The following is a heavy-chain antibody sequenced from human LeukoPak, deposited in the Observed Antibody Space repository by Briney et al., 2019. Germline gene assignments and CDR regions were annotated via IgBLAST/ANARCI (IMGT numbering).Heavy chain of an antibody. V-gene: IGHV4-59*11. CDR1: GGSINSHY. D-gene: IGHD2-15*01. CDR3: ARRRRYGPHYCSGGSCYPSPFDY. J-gene: IGHJ4*02. CDR2: IHYTGTT. Sequence: PSETLSLTCIVSGGSINSHYWSWIRQPPGKGLEWIGDIHYTGTTKYNPSVKSRVTISIDTSKNQFSLKLSSVTAADTAVYYCARRRRYGPHYCSGGSCYPSPFDYWGQGTLVTVSS.